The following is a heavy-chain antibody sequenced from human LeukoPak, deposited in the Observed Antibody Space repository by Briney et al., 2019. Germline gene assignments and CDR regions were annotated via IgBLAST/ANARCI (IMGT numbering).Heavy chain of an antibody. J-gene: IGHJ6*04. V-gene: IGHV3-64D*06. D-gene: IGHD5-12*01. CDR2: ISSNGGST. CDR3: VKALRGYSGYDLGYYYGMDV. CDR1: GFTFSSYA. Sequence: GGSLGLSCSATGFTFSSYAMHWVRQAPGKGLEYVSAISSNGGSTYYADSVKGRFTISRDNSKNTLYLQMSSLRAEDTAVYYCVKALRGYSGYDLGYYYGMDVWGKGTTVTVSS.